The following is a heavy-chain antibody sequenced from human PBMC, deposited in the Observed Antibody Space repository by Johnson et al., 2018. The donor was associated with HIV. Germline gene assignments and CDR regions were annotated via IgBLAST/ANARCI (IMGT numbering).Heavy chain of an antibody. Sequence: QVQLVESGGGVVQPGKSLTLSCVGSGLSFSNFGIHWVRQAPGKGPEWLAIISYDGSNKYYAHSVKGLFTISRDNSKNTLYLQMNSLRAEDTAVYYCARVEQQLWLRGAFDIWGQGTMVTVSS. CDR2: ISYDGSNK. D-gene: IGHD5-18*01. J-gene: IGHJ3*02. CDR3: ARVEQQLWLRGAFDI. V-gene: IGHV3-30*03. CDR1: GLSFSNFG.